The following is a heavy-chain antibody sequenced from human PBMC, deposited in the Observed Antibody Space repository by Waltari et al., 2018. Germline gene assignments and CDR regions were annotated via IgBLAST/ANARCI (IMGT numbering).Heavy chain of an antibody. D-gene: IGHD4-17*01. CDR1: GLSFSHYP. CDR2: MTADGRSR. V-gene: IGHV3-23*01. CDR3: AKADFGDPFWYFDL. J-gene: IGHJ2*01. Sequence: EVQLLESGGDLVQPGGSLRLSCAASGLSFSHYPLAWVRQAPGKGLEWVSTMTADGRSRNYADSVKGRFTISRDNSQNTLDLQMNTLRAEDTAVYFCAKADFGDPFWYFDLWGRGTLVTV.